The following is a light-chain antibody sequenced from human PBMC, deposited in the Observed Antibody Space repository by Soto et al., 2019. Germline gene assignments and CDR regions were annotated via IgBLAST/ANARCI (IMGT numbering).Light chain of an antibody. J-gene: IGKJ2*01. Sequence: DIQMTQSPSTLSASVGDRVTITCRASQSISSWLAWYQQKPGKAPKLLIYDASSLESGVPPRFSGSGSGTEFTLNIRSLQPDDFATYYCQQYNSYPYTFGQGTKLEIK. CDR1: QSISSW. V-gene: IGKV1-5*01. CDR3: QQYNSYPYT. CDR2: DAS.